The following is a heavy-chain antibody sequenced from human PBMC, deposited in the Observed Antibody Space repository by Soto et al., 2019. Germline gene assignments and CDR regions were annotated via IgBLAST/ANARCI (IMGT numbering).Heavy chain of an antibody. Sequence: PQTLSLTCAISGDSVSSNSAGWNWIRQSPSRGLEWLGRTYYRSKWYNDYALSVKSRIAINPDSSKNQFSLQLSSVTPEDTALYYCARDQGGFEYWGLGSLVTVPS. J-gene: IGHJ4*02. CDR3: ARDQGGFEY. V-gene: IGHV6-1*01. CDR2: TYYRSKWYN. CDR1: GDSVSSNSAG. D-gene: IGHD3-16*01.